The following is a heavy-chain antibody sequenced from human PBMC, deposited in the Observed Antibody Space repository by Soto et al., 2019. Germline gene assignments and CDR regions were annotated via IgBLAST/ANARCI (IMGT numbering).Heavy chain of an antibody. D-gene: IGHD2-15*01. V-gene: IGHV1-69*14. J-gene: IGHJ6*02. CDR1: GGTFSSYA. CDR3: ASGPRARYCSGGSCYHYGMDV. CDR2: IIPIFGTA. Sequence: QVQLVQSGAEVKKPGSSVKVSCKASGGTFSSYAISWVRQAPGQGLEWMGGIIPIFGTANYAQKFQGRVTTTAHKATSKAYRELSSLRSEGTAWYYCASGPRARYCSGGSCYHYGMDVWGQGTTVTVSS.